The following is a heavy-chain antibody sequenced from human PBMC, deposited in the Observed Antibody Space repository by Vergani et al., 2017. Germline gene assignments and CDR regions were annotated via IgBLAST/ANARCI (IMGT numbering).Heavy chain of an antibody. CDR1: GFSFGDYA. CDR3: SRGRRYSFGYSDY. J-gene: IGHJ4*02. CDR2: IRNKAYGGTT. D-gene: IGHD5-18*01. V-gene: IGHV3-49*04. Sequence: EVQLVESGGGLVPPGRSLRLSCAASGFSFGDYAMTWVRPAPGKGLEWVAFIRNKAYGGTTEYATSVKGRFTISRDDSKRLAYLQLSGLKTEDTAVYFCSRGRRYSFGYSDYWGQGTLVTVSS.